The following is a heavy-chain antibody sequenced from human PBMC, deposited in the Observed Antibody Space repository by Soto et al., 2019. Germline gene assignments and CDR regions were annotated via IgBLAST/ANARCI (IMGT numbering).Heavy chain of an antibody. J-gene: IGHJ6*02. CDR1: GYTFTSYA. D-gene: IGHD5-18*01. V-gene: IGHV1-3*01. Sequence: ASVKVSCKASGYTFTSYAMHWVRQAPGQRLEWMGWINAGNGNTKYSQKFQGRVTITRDTSASTAYMELSSLRSEDTAVYYCARAGWIQLPYGIDVWGQGTTVTVS. CDR2: INAGNGNT. CDR3: ARAGWIQLPYGIDV.